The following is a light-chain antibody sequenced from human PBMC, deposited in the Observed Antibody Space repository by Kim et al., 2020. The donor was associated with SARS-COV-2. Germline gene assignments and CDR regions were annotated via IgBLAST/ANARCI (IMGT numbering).Light chain of an antibody. V-gene: IGLV2-14*03. CDR2: DVT. CDR1: SSDVGGYKY. Sequence: QSALTQPASVSGSPGQSITISCTGTSSDVGGYKYVSWYQQHPGKAPKLMIYDVTNRPSGVSNRFSGSKSGNTASLTISGLQAEDEAYYYCSSYTSSSTTYVFGTGTKVTVL. CDR3: SSYTSSSTTYV. J-gene: IGLJ1*01.